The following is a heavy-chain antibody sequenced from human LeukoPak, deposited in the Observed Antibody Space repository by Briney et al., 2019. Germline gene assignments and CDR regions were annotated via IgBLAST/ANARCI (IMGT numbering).Heavy chain of an antibody. Sequence: GGSLRLSCAASGFTCSSYSMNWVRQAPGKGLEWVSSISSSSSYIYYADSLKGRFTISRDNAKNSLYLQMNSLRAEDTAVYYCARDVGGWFDPWGQGTLVTVSS. D-gene: IGHD1-26*01. J-gene: IGHJ5*02. V-gene: IGHV3-21*01. CDR2: ISSSSSYI. CDR1: GFTCSSYS. CDR3: ARDVGGWFDP.